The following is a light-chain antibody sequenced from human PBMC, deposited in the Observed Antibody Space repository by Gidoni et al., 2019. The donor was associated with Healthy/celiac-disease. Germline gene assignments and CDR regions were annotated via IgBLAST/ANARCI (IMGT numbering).Light chain of an antibody. V-gene: IGKV3-20*01. CDR2: GAS. Sequence: EIVLTQSPGTLSLSPGERATLSCRDSQSVSSSYLAWYQQKPGQAPRPLIYGASSRATGIPDRFSGSGSGTDFTLTISRLDPEDFAVYYCQQYGSSPLTFGGGTKVEIK. CDR3: QQYGSSPLT. CDR1: QSVSSSY. J-gene: IGKJ4*01.